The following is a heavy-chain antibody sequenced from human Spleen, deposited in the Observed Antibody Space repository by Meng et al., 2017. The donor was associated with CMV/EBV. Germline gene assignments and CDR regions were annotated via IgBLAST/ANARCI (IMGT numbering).Heavy chain of an antibody. J-gene: IGHJ4*02. V-gene: IGHV3-74*01. D-gene: IGHD1-1*01. Sequence: GESLRLSCAASEFTFSSYWMHWVRQAPGKGLMWVSRINSDGSGTTYADSVKDRFTISRDNAKNTLYLQMNSLRAEDTAVYYCARGNAHAFDYWGQGTLVTVSS. CDR2: INSDGSGT. CDR1: EFTFSSYW. CDR3: ARGNAHAFDY.